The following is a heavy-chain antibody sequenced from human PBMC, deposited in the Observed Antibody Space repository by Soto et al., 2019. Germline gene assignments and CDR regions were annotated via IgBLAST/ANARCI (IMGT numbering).Heavy chain of an antibody. CDR2: ISATDVAT. J-gene: IGHJ5*02. Sequence: GGSLRLSCGTSGFSFSSYAMGWVRQAPGKGLEWVSIISATDVATYYADSVKGHFIIARDDSRRTLFLQMNSLRAEDTAVYHSGKDVYSGSSGQFDLWGHGTLGTVSS. V-gene: IGHV3-23*01. CDR1: GFSFSSYA. D-gene: IGHD1-26*01. CDR3: GKDVYSGSSGQFDL.